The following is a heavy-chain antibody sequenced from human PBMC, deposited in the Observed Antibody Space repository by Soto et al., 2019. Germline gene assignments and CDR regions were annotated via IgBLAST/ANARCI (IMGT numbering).Heavy chain of an antibody. J-gene: IGHJ1*01. Sequence: GGSLRLSCAASGFTVSSNYMSWVRQAPGKGLEWVSVIYSGGSTYYADSVKGRFTISRDNSKNTLYLQINSLRAEDTAVYYCARDRVESGYPEYFQLWGQGTLVSVPS. CDR3: ARDRVESGYPEYFQL. CDR2: IYSGGST. CDR1: GFTVSSNY. D-gene: IGHD3-22*01. V-gene: IGHV3-53*01.